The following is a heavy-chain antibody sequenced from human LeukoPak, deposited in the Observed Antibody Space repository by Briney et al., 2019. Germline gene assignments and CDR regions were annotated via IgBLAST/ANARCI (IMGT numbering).Heavy chain of an antibody. CDR1: GFILSSYD. CDR3: AASSARNYFNY. CDR2: IRYDGNNK. D-gene: IGHD1-14*01. Sequence: GGSLRLSCATSGFILSSYDMHWVRQAPGKGLEWVAVIRYDGNNKNYADSVKGRFTISRDDSKNTLYLQMSSLRAEDTALYYCAASSARNYFNYWGQGTLVTVFS. J-gene: IGHJ4*02. V-gene: IGHV3-33*01.